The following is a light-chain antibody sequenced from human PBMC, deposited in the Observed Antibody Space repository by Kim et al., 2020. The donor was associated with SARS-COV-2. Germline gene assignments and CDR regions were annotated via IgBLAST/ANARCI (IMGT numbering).Light chain of an antibody. CDR3: QSRDSGGNVV. CDR1: PQKLL. J-gene: IGLJ2*01. V-gene: IGLV3-19*01. CDR2: GRN. Sequence: SSELTQDPAVSVALGQTVRITCQGEPQKLLCNLVPAEAKTGPSTCHLGRNNRPSGIPDRFSGSTSGNTASLTISGAQAEDEADFYCQSRDSGGNVVFGGGTKLTVL.